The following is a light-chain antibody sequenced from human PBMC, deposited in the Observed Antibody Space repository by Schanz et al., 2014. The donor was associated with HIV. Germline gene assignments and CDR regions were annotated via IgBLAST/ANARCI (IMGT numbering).Light chain of an antibody. Sequence: QSALTQPASVSGSPGQSITISCTGTSSDVGGYNYVSWYQQHPGKAPKLTIYDVSNRPSGVSNRFSGSKSGNTASLTISGLQSEDEADYYCAAWDVLLNGPVFGGGTQLTVL. CDR3: AAWDVLLNGPV. J-gene: IGLJ7*01. V-gene: IGLV2-14*01. CDR1: SSDVGGYNY. CDR2: DVS.